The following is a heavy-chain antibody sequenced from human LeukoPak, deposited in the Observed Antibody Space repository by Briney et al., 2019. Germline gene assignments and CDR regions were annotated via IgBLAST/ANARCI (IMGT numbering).Heavy chain of an antibody. CDR1: EFLFSNYW. Sequence: GGSLRLSCAASEFLFSNYWMHWVRQVPGEGLVWVSRIDSDGSPTTYADSVEGRFTISRDNAHNMLYLQMNRLRAEDTAVYYCASVSLLTGYQDLLDAFDIWGQGTKVTVSS. D-gene: IGHD3-9*01. V-gene: IGHV3-74*01. CDR3: ASVSLLTGYQDLLDAFDI. CDR2: IDSDGSPT. J-gene: IGHJ3*02.